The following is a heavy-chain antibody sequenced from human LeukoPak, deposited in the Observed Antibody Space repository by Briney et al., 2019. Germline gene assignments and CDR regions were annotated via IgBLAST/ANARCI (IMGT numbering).Heavy chain of an antibody. CDR2: IYYSGST. CDR3: ARDLYYYDSSGYYYKWFDP. V-gene: IGHV4-59*01. Sequence: PSETLSLTCTVSGGSISSYYWSWIRQPPGKGLEWIGYIYYSGSTNYNPSLKSRVTISVDTSKNQFSLKLSSVTAADTAVYYCARDLYYYDSSGYYYKWFDPWGQGTLVTVSS. D-gene: IGHD3-22*01. J-gene: IGHJ5*02. CDR1: GGSISSYY.